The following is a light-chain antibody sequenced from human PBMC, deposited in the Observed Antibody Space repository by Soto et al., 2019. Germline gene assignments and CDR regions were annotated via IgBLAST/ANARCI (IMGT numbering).Light chain of an antibody. Sequence: NALTQPPCTPSRSQGQRAPLSRRASQSVSNNYLAWYQQKPGQAPRLLIYGASNRATGIPAGFSGSGSGTDFTLTISSLEPEDFAVXXXQHXXXXGTFXXGTKVDIK. CDR1: QSVSNNY. CDR2: GAS. V-gene: IGKV3-20*01. CDR3: QHXXXXGT. J-gene: IGKJ1*01.